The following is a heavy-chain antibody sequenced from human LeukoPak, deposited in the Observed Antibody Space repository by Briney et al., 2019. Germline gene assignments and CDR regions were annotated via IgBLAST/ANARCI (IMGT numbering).Heavy chain of an antibody. D-gene: IGHD6-13*01. CDR1: GGSISSSSYY. CDR3: ARDLGSVAAAARGPFDP. CDR2: IYYSGST. J-gene: IGHJ5*02. V-gene: IGHV4-39*07. Sequence: SETLSLTCTVSGGSISSSSYYWGWIRQPPGKGLEWIGSIYYSGSTYYNPSLKSRVTISVDTSKNQFSLKLSSVTAADTAVYYCARDLGSVAAAARGPFDPWGQGTLVTVSS.